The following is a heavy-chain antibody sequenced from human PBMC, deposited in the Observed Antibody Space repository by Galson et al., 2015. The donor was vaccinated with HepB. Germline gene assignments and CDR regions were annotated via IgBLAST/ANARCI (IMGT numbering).Heavy chain of an antibody. CDR1: GGTFSSYA. V-gene: IGHV1-69*13. CDR3: AILGYCSGGSCYLDEPGFDP. Sequence: SVKVSCKASGGTFSSYAISWVRQAPGQGLEWMGGIIPIFGTANYAQKFQGRVTFTADESTSTAYMELSSLRSEDTAVYYCAILGYCSGGSCYLDEPGFDPWGQGTLVTVSS. CDR2: IIPIFGTA. J-gene: IGHJ5*02. D-gene: IGHD2-15*01.